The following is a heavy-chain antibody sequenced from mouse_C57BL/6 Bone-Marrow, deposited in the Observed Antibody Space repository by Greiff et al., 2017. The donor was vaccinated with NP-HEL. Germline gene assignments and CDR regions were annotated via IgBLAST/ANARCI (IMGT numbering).Heavy chain of an antibody. CDR1: GYSFTGYY. CDR3: ARPYYYGSRGWYFDV. V-gene: IGHV1-42*01. Sequence: VQLQQSGPELVKPGASVKISCKASGYSFTGYYMNWVKQSPEKSLEWIGEINPSTGGTTYNQKFKAKATLTVDKSSSTAYMQLKSLTSDDSAVYYCARPYYYGSRGWYFDVWGTGTTVTVSS. CDR2: INPSTGGT. D-gene: IGHD1-1*01. J-gene: IGHJ1*03.